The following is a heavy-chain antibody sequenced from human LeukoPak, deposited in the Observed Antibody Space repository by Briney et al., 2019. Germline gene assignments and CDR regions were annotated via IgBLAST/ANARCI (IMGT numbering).Heavy chain of an antibody. CDR1: GFTFSSYW. CDR2: INSDGSST. V-gene: IGHV3-74*01. CDR3: ARAQWLDSFDY. Sequence: GGSLRLSCAASGFTFSSYWMHWVRQAPGKGLAWVSRINSDGSSTNYADSVKGRFTISRDNAKNTLYLQMNSLRAEDTAVYYCARAQWLDSFDYWGQGTLVTVSS. D-gene: IGHD6-19*01. J-gene: IGHJ4*02.